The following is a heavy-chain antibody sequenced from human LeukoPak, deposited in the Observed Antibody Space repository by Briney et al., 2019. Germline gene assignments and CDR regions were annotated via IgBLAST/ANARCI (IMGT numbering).Heavy chain of an antibody. CDR2: ISGDGVNT. V-gene: IGHV3-43*02. CDR1: GFSFDDYG. J-gene: IGHJ4*02. CDR3: ATIGDRRTGELYRIDY. Sequence: GGSLRLSCAASGFSFDDYGMHWVRQAPGKGLEWVSLISGDGVNTFYADSVKGRFTISRDNSKNTLYLQMNSLRAEDAALYYCATIGDRRTGELYRIDYWGQGTLVTVSS. D-gene: IGHD7-27*01.